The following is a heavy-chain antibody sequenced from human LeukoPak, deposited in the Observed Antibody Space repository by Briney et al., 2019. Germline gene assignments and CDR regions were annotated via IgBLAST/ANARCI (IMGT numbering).Heavy chain of an antibody. CDR2: ISYDGRNK. Sequence: PGGTLRLSCAASGFTFSSHGMSWVRQAPGKGLEWVALISYDGRNKYYADSVKGRFTISRDNSKNTLYLQMNSLRAEDTAIYYCAREYQSYAFDYWGQGTLVTVSS. CDR3: AREYQSYAFDY. J-gene: IGHJ4*02. CDR1: GFTFSSHG. V-gene: IGHV3-30*03. D-gene: IGHD2-2*01.